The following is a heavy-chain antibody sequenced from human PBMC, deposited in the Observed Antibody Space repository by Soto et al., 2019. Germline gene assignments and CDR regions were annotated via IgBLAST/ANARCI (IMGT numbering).Heavy chain of an antibody. Sequence: QVQLVQSGAEVKKPGASVKVSCKASGYTFTGYYMHWVRQAPGQGLEWVGWINPNSGGTNYAQKFQGRVTMTRDTSISTAYMELRRLRSDDTAVYYCATGGGYSGYDPPLDYWCQGSLVTVSS. CDR1: GYTFTGYY. CDR2: INPNSGGT. J-gene: IGHJ4*02. D-gene: IGHD5-12*01. CDR3: ATGGGYSGYDPPLDY. V-gene: IGHV1-2*02.